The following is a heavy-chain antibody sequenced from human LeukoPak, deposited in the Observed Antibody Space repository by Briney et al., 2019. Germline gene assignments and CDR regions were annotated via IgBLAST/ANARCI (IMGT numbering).Heavy chain of an antibody. CDR3: TTQSVLLWFGEPLQAGWFDY. D-gene: IGHD3-10*01. CDR2: IKSKTDGGTT. Sequence: GSLRLSCAAPGFPFSNAWMSWVRQAPGKGLEWVGRIKSKTDGGTTDYAAPVKGRFTISRDDSKNTLYLQMNSLKTEDTAVYYCTTQSVLLWFGEPLQAGWFDYWGQGALVTVSS. CDR1: GFPFSNAW. J-gene: IGHJ4*02. V-gene: IGHV3-15*01.